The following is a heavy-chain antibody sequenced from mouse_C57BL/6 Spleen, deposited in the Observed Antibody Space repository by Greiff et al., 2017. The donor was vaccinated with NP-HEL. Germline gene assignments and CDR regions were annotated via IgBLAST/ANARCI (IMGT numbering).Heavy chain of an antibody. V-gene: IGHV1-74*01. J-gene: IGHJ4*01. D-gene: IGHD2-10*01. Sequence: QVQLQQSGAELVKPGASVKVSCKASGYTFTSYWMHWVKQRPGQGLEWIGRIHPSDSDTNYNQKFKGKATLTVDKSSSTAYIQLSSLTSEDSAVYYCAIPYYLYAMDYWGQGTSVTVSS. CDR2: IHPSDSDT. CDR1: GYTFTSYW. CDR3: AIPYYLYAMDY.